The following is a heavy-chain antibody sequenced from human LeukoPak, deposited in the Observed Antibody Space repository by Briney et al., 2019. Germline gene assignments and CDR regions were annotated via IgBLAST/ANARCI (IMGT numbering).Heavy chain of an antibody. CDR2: ISSSATYI. CDR3: ARILVVPAASYYYSYGMDV. J-gene: IGHJ6*02. V-gene: IGHV3-21*06. D-gene: IGHD2-2*01. CDR1: GFTFSDYN. Sequence: GGSLRLSCAASGFTFSDYNMNWVRQAPGKGLEWVSSISSSATYIYYADSVKGRFTISRDNAKTSLSLQMNSLRAEDTAVYYCARILVVPAASYYYSYGMDVWGQGTTVTVSS.